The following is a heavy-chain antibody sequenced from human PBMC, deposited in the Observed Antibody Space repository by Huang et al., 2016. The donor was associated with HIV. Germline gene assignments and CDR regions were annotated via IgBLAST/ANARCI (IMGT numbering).Heavy chain of an antibody. V-gene: IGHV5-51*01. J-gene: IGHJ6*02. CDR1: GYRFRSNW. CDR2: IYPGDSDT. CDR3: ARLIGSPSFYYGLDV. D-gene: IGHD3-10*01. Sequence: EVQLVQSGAEVKKPGESLKISCKGSGYRFRSNWIGWVGQLPGKGLEWMGIIYPGDSDTRYSPSFQGQVTNSADKSINTAYLQWSSLKASDTAMYYCARLIGSPSFYYGLDVWGQGTTVTVSS.